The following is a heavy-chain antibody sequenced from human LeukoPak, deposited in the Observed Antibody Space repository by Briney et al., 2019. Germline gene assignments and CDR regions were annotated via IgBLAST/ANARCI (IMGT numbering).Heavy chain of an antibody. CDR2: MNPSSGNT. Sequence: EASVKVSCKASGYTFTSDINRVRQATGQGLEWMGWMNPSSGNTDYAPKFQGRVTMTRDISIRTAYMELSSLRSEDTAVYYCARGAVSRDCSGGSCYHFDIWGQGTMVTVSS. D-gene: IGHD2-15*01. CDR1: GYTFTSD. CDR3: ARGAVSRDCSGGSCYHFDI. J-gene: IGHJ3*02. V-gene: IGHV1-8*01.